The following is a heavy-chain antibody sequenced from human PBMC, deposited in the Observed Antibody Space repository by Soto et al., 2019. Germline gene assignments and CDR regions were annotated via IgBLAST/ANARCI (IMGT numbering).Heavy chain of an antibody. CDR2: IWFDGSNE. D-gene: IGHD2-15*01. CDR1: GFTFSDYG. Sequence: GGSLRLSCAASGFTFSDYGMHRVRQAPGEGLQWVAVIWFDGSNEHYADSVKGRFTISRDNSKNTLYLQMYSLRAGDTAVYYCARGSLYCSSTSCSYGMDVWGQGTTVTVS. CDR3: ARGSLYCSSTSCSYGMDV. J-gene: IGHJ6*02. V-gene: IGHV3-33*01.